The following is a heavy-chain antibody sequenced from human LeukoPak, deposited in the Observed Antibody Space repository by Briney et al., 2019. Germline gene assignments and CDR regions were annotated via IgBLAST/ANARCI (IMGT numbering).Heavy chain of an antibody. V-gene: IGHV3-21*01. CDR3: AREESRWLHHRPLEY. D-gene: IGHD5-24*01. J-gene: IGHJ4*02. CDR2: ISSSSSYI. CDR1: GFTFSSYS. Sequence: GGSLRLSCAASGFTFSSYSMNWVRQAPGKGLEWVSSISSSSSYIYYADSGKGRFTISRDNAKNSLYLQMNSLRAEDTAVYYCAREESRWLHHRPLEYWGQGTLVTVSS.